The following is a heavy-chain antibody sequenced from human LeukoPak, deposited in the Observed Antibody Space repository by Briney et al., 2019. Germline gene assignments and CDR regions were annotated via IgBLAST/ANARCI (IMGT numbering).Heavy chain of an antibody. Sequence: ASVKVSCKASGYTFTGYYMHWVRQAPGQGLEWMGRINPNSGGTNYAQKFQGRVTMTGDTSISTAYMELSRLRSDDTAVYYCARGPFVYNWNDGDAFDIWGQGTMVTVSS. CDR3: ARGPFVYNWNDGDAFDI. D-gene: IGHD1-20*01. CDR1: GYTFTGYY. J-gene: IGHJ3*02. V-gene: IGHV1-2*06. CDR2: INPNSGGT.